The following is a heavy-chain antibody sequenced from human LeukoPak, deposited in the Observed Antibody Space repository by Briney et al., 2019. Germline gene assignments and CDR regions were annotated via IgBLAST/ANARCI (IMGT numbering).Heavy chain of an antibody. V-gene: IGHV1-8*01. CDR1: GYTFTSYD. CDR2: MNPNSGNT. CDR3: ARGSGDESPPDYTPYYYYGMDV. J-gene: IGHJ6*02. D-gene: IGHD4-11*01. Sequence: ASVKVSCKASGYTFTSYDINWVRQATGQGLEWMGWMNPNSGNTGYAQKFQGRVTMTRNTSISTAYMELSSLRSEDTAVYYCARGSGDESPPDYTPYYYYGMDVWGQGTTVTVSS.